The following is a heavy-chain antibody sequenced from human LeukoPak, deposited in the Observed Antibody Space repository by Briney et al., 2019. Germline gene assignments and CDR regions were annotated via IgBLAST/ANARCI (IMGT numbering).Heavy chain of an antibody. V-gene: IGHV4-39*07. J-gene: IGHJ4*02. D-gene: IGHD2-15*01. Sequence: SETLSLTCTVSGGSISSSSYYWGWIRQPPGKGLEWIGSIHYSGSTNYNPSLKSRVTISVDTSKSQFSLKLSSVTAADTAVYHCAREGYCSGGSCSGDYWGQGTLVTVSS. CDR1: GGSISSSSYY. CDR2: IHYSGST. CDR3: AREGYCSGGSCSGDY.